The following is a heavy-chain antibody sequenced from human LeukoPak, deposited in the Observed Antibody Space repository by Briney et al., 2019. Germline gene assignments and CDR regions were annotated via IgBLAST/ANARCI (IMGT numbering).Heavy chain of an antibody. Sequence: ASAKVSCKASGYTFTGYYMHWVRQAPGQGLEWMGWINPNSGGTNYAQKFQGRVTMTRDTSISTAYMELSRLRSDDTAVYYCARELGIVVVVAATTGTFDYWGQGTLVTVSS. CDR1: GYTFTGYY. CDR2: INPNSGGT. V-gene: IGHV1-2*02. D-gene: IGHD2-15*01. CDR3: ARELGIVVVVAATTGTFDY. J-gene: IGHJ4*02.